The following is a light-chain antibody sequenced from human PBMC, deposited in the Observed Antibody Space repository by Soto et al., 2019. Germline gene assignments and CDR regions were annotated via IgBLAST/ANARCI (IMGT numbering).Light chain of an antibody. V-gene: IGLV2-14*01. CDR1: SSDVGGYNY. J-gene: IGLJ1*01. Sequence: QSALTQPASVSGSPGQSITISCTGTSSDVGGYNYVSWYQQHPGKAPKLMIYDVSNRPSGVSNRCSGSKSGNTASLTISWLQPDDEADYYCSSYTSSSTLYVFGTGTKLTVL. CDR3: SSYTSSSTLYV. CDR2: DVS.